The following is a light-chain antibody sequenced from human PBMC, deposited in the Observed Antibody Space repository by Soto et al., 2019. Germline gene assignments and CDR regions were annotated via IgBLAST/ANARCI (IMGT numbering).Light chain of an antibody. Sequence: QSALTQPPSVSGSPGQSVTISCTGTNSDVGNYNRVSWFQQPPGTAPKLIIYEVNNRPSGVPHRFSGSKSGNTASLTISGRQAEDEADYYCSSYTTSSTLVFGGGTKLTVL. CDR2: EVN. J-gene: IGLJ2*01. CDR1: NSDVGNYNR. V-gene: IGLV2-18*02. CDR3: SSYTTSSTLV.